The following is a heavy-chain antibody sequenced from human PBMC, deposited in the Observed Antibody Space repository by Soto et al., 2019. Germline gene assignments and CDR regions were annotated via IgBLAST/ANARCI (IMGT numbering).Heavy chain of an antibody. J-gene: IGHJ4*02. CDR3: ARHGSYSSSWSTEFDY. V-gene: IGHV5-51*01. D-gene: IGHD6-13*01. Sequence: GESLKISCKGSGYSFTSYWIGWVRQMPGKGLEWMGIIYPGDSDTRYSPSFQGQVTISADKSISPAYLQWSSLKASDTAVYYCARHGSYSSSWSTEFDYWGQGTLVTVSS. CDR2: IYPGDSDT. CDR1: GYSFTSYW.